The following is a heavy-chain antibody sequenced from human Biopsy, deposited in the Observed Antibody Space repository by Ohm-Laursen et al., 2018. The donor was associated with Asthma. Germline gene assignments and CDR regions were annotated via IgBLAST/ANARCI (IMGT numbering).Heavy chain of an antibody. Sequence: RSLRLSCTASGFMFRSFGMHWVRQAPGKGLEWVAVISYDGNHKFYEDSVKGRFTISRDNSKNTLYLQMNSLRTEDTAVYYCAKRRGHSGHDNDYWGQGTLVIVSS. J-gene: IGHJ4*02. D-gene: IGHD5-12*01. CDR1: GFMFRSFG. V-gene: IGHV3-30*18. CDR3: AKRRGHSGHDNDY. CDR2: ISYDGNHK.